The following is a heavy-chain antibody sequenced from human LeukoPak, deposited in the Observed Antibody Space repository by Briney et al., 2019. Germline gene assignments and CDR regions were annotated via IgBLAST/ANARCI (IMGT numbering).Heavy chain of an antibody. CDR3: ARRDTSSWYKDDAFDI. CDR2: IYYIGST. Sequence: PWESLSLTCSVAGGSISSYYWSWVRQPPGKGLEWVGDIYYIGSTNYTPSLKSRVTISVDTSKNQISLKLSSVTAADTAVYYCARRDTSSWYKDDAFDIWGQGTMVTVSS. J-gene: IGHJ3*02. D-gene: IGHD6-13*01. CDR1: GGSISSYY. V-gene: IGHV4-59*08.